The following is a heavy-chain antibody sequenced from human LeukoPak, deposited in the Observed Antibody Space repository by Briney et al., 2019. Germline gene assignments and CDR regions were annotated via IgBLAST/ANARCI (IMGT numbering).Heavy chain of an antibody. D-gene: IGHD2-8*01. V-gene: IGHV3-7*01. J-gene: IGHJ4*02. Sequence: PGGSLRLSCAASGFTFSSYWMTWVRQAPGKGLEWVANIKKDGSEKYYVDSVKGRFTISRDNAKNSLYLQMNSLRAEDTAVYYCAREGSNGGYDYWGQGTLVTVAS. CDR1: GFTFSSYW. CDR3: AREGSNGGYDY. CDR2: IKKDGSEK.